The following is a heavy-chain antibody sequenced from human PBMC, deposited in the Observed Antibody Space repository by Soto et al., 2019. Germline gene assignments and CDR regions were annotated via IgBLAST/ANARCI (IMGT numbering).Heavy chain of an antibody. CDR3: AKDQRGYYDFWSGYSYYYGMDV. V-gene: IGHV3-43D*04. J-gene: IGHJ6*02. CDR2: ISWDGGST. CDR1: GFTFDDYA. Sequence: GGSLRLSCAASGFTFDDYAMHWVRQAPGKGLEWVSLISWDGGSTYYADSVKGRFTISRDNSKNSLYLQMNSLRAEDTALYCCAKDQRGYYDFWSGYSYYYGMDVWGQGTTVTVSS. D-gene: IGHD3-3*01.